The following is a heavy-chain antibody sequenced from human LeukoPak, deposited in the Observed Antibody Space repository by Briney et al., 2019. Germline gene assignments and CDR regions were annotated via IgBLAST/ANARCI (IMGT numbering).Heavy chain of an antibody. Sequence: SETLSLTCTVSGGSISSYYWSWIRQPPGKGLEWIGYIYYSGSTNYNPSLKSQVTISVDTSKNQFSLKLSSVTAADTAVYYCARVPLRGYSGYGGAFDIWGQGTMVTVSS. D-gene: IGHD5-12*01. CDR3: ARVPLRGYSGYGGAFDI. CDR2: IYYSGST. J-gene: IGHJ3*02. CDR1: GGSISSYY. V-gene: IGHV4-59*01.